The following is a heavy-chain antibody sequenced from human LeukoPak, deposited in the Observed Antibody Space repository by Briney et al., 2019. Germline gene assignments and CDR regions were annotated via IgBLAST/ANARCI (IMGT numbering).Heavy chain of an antibody. V-gene: IGHV4-34*01. D-gene: IGHD3-9*01. CDR2: INHSGST. CDR1: GGSFSGYY. J-gene: IGHJ5*02. Sequence: SETLSLTCAVCGGSFSGYYWSWIRQPPGKGLEWIGEINHSGSTNYNPSLKSRGTISVDTSKNQFSLKLSSVTAADTAVYYCARARRYFDWLLYGNWFDPWGQGTLVTVSS. CDR3: ARARRYFDWLLYGNWFDP.